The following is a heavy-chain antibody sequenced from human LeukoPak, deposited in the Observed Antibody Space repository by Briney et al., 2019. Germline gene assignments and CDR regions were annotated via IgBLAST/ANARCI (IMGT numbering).Heavy chain of an antibody. V-gene: IGHV4-39*07. Sequence: SETLSLTCTVSGGSISSSSYYWGWIRQPPGKGLEWIGSIYYSGSTYYNPSLKSRVTISVDTSKNQFSLKLSSVTAADTAVYYCARAAGWLQTPYYFDYWGQGTLVTVPS. J-gene: IGHJ4*02. CDR3: ARAAGWLQTPYYFDY. D-gene: IGHD5-24*01. CDR2: IYYSGST. CDR1: GGSISSSSYY.